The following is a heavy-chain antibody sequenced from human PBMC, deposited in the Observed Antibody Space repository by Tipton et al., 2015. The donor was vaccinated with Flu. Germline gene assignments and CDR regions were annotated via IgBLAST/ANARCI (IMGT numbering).Heavy chain of an antibody. CDR1: GGSFSDHY. CDR2: INHSGSS. Sequence: TPSLTCAVYGGSFSDHYWTWLRQAPGKGLEWIGEINHSGSSNYNPSLKSRLTISVDTSKNQFSLKVRSLTAADTAVYYCARGSAYANVYLDSWGRGNLVTVSS. D-gene: IGHD5-12*01. CDR3: ARGSAYANVYLDS. V-gene: IGHV4-34*01. J-gene: IGHJ4*02.